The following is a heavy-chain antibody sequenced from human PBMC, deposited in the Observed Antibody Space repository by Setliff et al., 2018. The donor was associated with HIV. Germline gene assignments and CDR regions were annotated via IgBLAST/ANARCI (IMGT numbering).Heavy chain of an antibody. CDR3: ARVGGRGGYDYVMYYFDY. V-gene: IGHV4-59*11. D-gene: IGHD5-12*01. Sequence: SETLSLTCTVSGGSISSQYWSWIRQPPGKGLEWIGSIYYRGSTNYNPSLKSRVTISVDTSKNQFSLKLTSVPAADTAVYYCARVGGRGGYDYVMYYFDYWGQGTLVTVSS. J-gene: IGHJ4*02. CDR2: IYYRGST. CDR1: GGSISSQY.